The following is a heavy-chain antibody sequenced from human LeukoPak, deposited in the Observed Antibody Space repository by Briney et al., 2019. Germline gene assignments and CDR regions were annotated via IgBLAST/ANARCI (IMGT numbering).Heavy chain of an antibody. J-gene: IGHJ4*02. Sequence: GGSLRLSCAASGFTFSSYAMHWVRQAPGKGLEWVAVISYDGSNKYYADSVKGRFTISRDNSKNTLYLQMNSLRAEDTAVYYCARGPGWELLYFDYWGQGTLVTVSS. D-gene: IGHD1-26*01. CDR1: GFTFSSYA. CDR2: ISYDGSNK. CDR3: ARGPGWELLYFDY. V-gene: IGHV3-30-3*01.